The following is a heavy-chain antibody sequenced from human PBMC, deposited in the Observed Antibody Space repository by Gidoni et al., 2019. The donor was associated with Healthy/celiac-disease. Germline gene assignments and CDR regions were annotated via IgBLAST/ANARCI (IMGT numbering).Heavy chain of an antibody. CDR2: IKQDGSEK. D-gene: IGHD3-10*01. V-gene: IGHV3-7*03. CDR3: ARESGSMVRGVTKD. CDR1: GFTFSTYW. J-gene: IGHJ4*02. Sequence: SCAASGFTFSTYWMSWVRQAPGKGLEWVATIKQDGSEKYYVDSVKGRFTISRDNAKNSLYLQMNSLRAEDTAVYYCARESGSMVRGVTKDWGQGTLVTVSS.